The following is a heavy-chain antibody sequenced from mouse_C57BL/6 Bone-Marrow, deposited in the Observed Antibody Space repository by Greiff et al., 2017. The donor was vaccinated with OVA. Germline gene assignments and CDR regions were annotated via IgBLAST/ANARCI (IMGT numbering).Heavy chain of an antibody. CDR2: IWTGGGT. D-gene: IGHD1-1*01. Sequence: QVQLKESGPGLVAPSQSLSITCTVSGFSLTSYAISWVRQPPGKGLEWLGVIWTGGGTNYNSARKSRLSISKDNSKSQVFLKMNSLQTDDTARYYCDRDYYGSSSNGYFDVWGTGTTVTVSS. CDR3: DRDYYGSSSNGYFDV. J-gene: IGHJ1*03. CDR1: GFSLTSYA. V-gene: IGHV2-9-1*01.